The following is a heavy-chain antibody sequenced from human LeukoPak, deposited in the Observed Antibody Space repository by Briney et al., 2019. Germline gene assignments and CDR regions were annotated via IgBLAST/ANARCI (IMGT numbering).Heavy chain of an antibody. Sequence: PSETLSLTCAVYGGSFSGYYWSWIRRPPGKGLEWIGEINHSGSTSYNPSLKSRVTISVDTSKNQFSLKLSSVTAADTAVYYCARGSWRFDPWGQGTLVTVSS. J-gene: IGHJ5*02. V-gene: IGHV4-34*01. D-gene: IGHD3-10*01. CDR3: ARGSWRFDP. CDR2: INHSGST. CDR1: GGSFSGYY.